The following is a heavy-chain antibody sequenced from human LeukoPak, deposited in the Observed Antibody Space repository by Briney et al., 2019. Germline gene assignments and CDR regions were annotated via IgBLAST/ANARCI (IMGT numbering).Heavy chain of an antibody. CDR2: INGDGSTT. CDR1: GFSFSTYW. J-gene: IGHJ5*02. V-gene: IGHV3-74*01. CDR3: TRRVDATRWYDP. Sequence: PGGSLRLSCAASGFSFSTYWMHWVRQAPGAGLLWVSRINGDGSTTNYADSVKGRFTISRDNAKNTLYLQMNSLRAEDTAVYYCTRRVDATRWYDPWGQGALVTVSS. D-gene: IGHD2-15*01.